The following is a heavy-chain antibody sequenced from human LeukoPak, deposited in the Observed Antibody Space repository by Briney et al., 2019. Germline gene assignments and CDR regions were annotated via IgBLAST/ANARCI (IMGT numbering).Heavy chain of an antibody. D-gene: IGHD3-9*01. CDR2: INPSGGST. CDR1: GYTFTSYY. Sequence: GASVKVSCKASGYTFTSYYMHWVRQAPGQGLEWMGIINPSGGSTSYAQKFQGRVTMTRDTSTSTVYMELSSLRSEDTAVYHCARGDRLRYFDWLLSDFDYWGQGTLVTVSS. CDR3: ARGDRLRYFDWLLSDFDY. V-gene: IGHV1-46*01. J-gene: IGHJ4*02.